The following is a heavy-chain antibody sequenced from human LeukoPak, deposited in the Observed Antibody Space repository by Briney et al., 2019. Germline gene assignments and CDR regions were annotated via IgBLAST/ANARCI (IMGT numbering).Heavy chain of an antibody. D-gene: IGHD5-12*01. V-gene: IGHV3-7*01. Sequence: PGGSLRLSCVAYGFTFSDYWMSWVRQAPGMGLEWVANIETDGDEKNYVDSVKGRFTISRDNAKNSLSLQMNSLRAEDTAVYYCVRDGGVSGYDLLDYWGQGTLVTVSS. CDR3: VRDGGVSGYDLLDY. CDR1: GFTFSDYW. J-gene: IGHJ4*02. CDR2: IETDGDEK.